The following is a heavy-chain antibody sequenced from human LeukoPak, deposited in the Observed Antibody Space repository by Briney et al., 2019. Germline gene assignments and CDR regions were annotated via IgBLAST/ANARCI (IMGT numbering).Heavy chain of an antibody. CDR1: GYTFSRYW. CDR2: INHSGST. Sequence: GSLRLSCAASGYTFSRYWMHWVRQGPGKGLEWIGEINHSGSTNYNPSLKSRVTISVDTSKNQFSLKLSSVTAADTAVYYCARACTSCYGTAYYYYYYYMDVWGKGTTVTVSS. CDR3: ARACTSCYGTAYYYYYYYMDV. V-gene: IGHV4-34*01. D-gene: IGHD2-2*01. J-gene: IGHJ6*03.